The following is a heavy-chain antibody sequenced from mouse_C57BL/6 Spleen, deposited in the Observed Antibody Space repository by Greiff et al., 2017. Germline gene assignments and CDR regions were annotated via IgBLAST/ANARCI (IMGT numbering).Heavy chain of an antibody. CDR3: ARGYYDYDVGY. J-gene: IGHJ2*01. V-gene: IGHV1-69*01. D-gene: IGHD2-4*01. Sequence: VQLQQPGAELVMPGASVKLSCKASGYTFTSYWMHWVKQRPGQGLEWIGEIDPSDSYTNYNQKFKGKSTLTVDKSSSTAYMQLSSLTSEDSAVYYCARGYYDYDVGYWGQGTTLTVSS. CDR1: GYTFTSYW. CDR2: IDPSDSYT.